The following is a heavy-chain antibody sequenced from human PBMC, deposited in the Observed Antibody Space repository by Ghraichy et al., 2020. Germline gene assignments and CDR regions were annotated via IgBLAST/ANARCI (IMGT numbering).Heavy chain of an antibody. J-gene: IGHJ4*02. D-gene: IGHD6-19*01. CDR2: IYYSGST. Sequence: ESLNISCTVSGGSISSYYWSWIRQPPGKGLEWIGYIYYSGSTNYNPSLKSRVTISVDTSKNQFSLKLSSVTAADTAVYYCAREGDSSGFDYWGQGTLVTVSS. CDR1: GGSISSYY. V-gene: IGHV4-59*01. CDR3: AREGDSSGFDY.